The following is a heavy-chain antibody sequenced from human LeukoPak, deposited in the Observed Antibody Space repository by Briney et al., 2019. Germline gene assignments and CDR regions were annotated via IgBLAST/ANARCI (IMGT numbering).Heavy chain of an antibody. Sequence: GGSLRLSCADSGLDFSAYDMNWVRQAPGKGLECVAVISYDGSNKYYADSVKGRFTISRDNSKNTLYLQMNSLRAEDTAVYYCARDWEVVVAAPDYWGQGTLVTVSS. J-gene: IGHJ4*02. CDR3: ARDWEVVVAAPDY. CDR2: ISYDGSNK. D-gene: IGHD2-15*01. CDR1: GLDFSAYD. V-gene: IGHV3-30*03.